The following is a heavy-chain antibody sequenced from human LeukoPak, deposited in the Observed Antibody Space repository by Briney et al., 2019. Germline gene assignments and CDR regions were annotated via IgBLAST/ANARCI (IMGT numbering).Heavy chain of an antibody. D-gene: IGHD5-24*01. J-gene: IGHJ4*02. CDR1: GGSFSGYY. V-gene: IGHV4-34*01. CDR2: INHSGST. Sequence: SETLSLTCAVYGGSFSGYYWSWIRQPPGKGLEWIGEINHSGSTNYNPSLKSRVTISVDTSKNQFSLKLSSVTAADTAVYYCAWRKPKMATVGYWGQGTLVTVSS. CDR3: AWRKPKMATVGY.